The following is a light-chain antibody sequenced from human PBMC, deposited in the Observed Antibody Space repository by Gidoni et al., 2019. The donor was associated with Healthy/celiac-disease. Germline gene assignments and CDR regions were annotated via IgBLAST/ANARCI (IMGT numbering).Light chain of an antibody. CDR2: GAS. Sequence: EIVFPHSPGTLSLSPGERATLTCRASQSVSSSYLAWYQQKPGQAPRLLIYGASSRATGIPDRFSGSGSGTDFTLTISRLEPEDFAVYYCQQYGSSTGTFGQGTKVEIK. CDR3: QQYGSSTGT. J-gene: IGKJ1*01. V-gene: IGKV3-20*01. CDR1: QSVSSSY.